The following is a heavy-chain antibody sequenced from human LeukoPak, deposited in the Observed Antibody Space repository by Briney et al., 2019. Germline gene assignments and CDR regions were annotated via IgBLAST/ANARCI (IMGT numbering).Heavy chain of an antibody. CDR1: GFTFSDYY. D-gene: IGHD2-2*02. J-gene: IGHJ4*02. V-gene: IGHV3-11*04. Sequence: GGSLRLSCAASGFTFSDYYMSWIRQAPGKGLEWVSYISTGGTTIYYADSVKGRFTISRDNAKNSLYLQMNSLRTEDTAVYYWARDSYTGPLWGDFDCWGQGPLVTASS. CDR3: ARDSYTGPLWGDFDC. CDR2: ISTGGTTI.